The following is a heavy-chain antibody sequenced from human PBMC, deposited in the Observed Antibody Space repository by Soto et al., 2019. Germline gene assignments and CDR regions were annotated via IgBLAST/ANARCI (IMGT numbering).Heavy chain of an antibody. V-gene: IGHV1-69*13. CDR1: GGTVSSDA. J-gene: IGHJ6*02. D-gene: IGHD2-15*01. CDR3: ARLDIVVVVAAVEYYYGMDV. Sequence: SSVKVSCKASGGTVSSDAISWVREAPGQGLEWMGGIIPIFGTANYAQKFQGRVTITADESTSTAYMELSSLRSEDTAVYYCARLDIVVVVAAVEYYYGMDVWGQGTTVTVSS. CDR2: IIPIFGTA.